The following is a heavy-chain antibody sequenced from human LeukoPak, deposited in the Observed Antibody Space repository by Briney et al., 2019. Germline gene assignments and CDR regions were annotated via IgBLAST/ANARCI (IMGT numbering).Heavy chain of an antibody. D-gene: IGHD2-15*01. V-gene: IGHV3-30*04. Sequence: PGGSLRLSCAASGFTFSSYAMHWVRQAPGKGLEWAAVISYDGSNKYYADSVKGRFTISRDNSKNTLYLQMNSLRAEDTAVYYCARERYCSGGSCYSDAFDIWGQGTMVTVS. CDR1: GFTFSSYA. CDR2: ISYDGSNK. J-gene: IGHJ3*02. CDR3: ARERYCSGGSCYSDAFDI.